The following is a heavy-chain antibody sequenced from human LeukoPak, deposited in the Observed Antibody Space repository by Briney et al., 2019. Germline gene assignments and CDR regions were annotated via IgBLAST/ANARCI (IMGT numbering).Heavy chain of an antibody. CDR2: IYYSGST. D-gene: IGHD3-10*01. V-gene: IGHV4-59*01. CDR1: GDSISRYY. Sequence: SETLSLTCTVSGDSISRYYWSWLRQPPRTGLERIGYIYYSGSTKYNPSLKTRVTISVDTSRNQFSLKLSYVTAADTAIYYCARDNGPFYGSGSWDWFDPWGQGSLVTVSS. CDR3: ARDNGPFYGSGSWDWFDP. J-gene: IGHJ5*02.